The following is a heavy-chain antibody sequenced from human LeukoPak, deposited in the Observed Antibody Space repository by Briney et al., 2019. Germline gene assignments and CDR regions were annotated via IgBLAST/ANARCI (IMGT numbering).Heavy chain of an antibody. CDR3: ATANRLTRDSSGYYPDS. Sequence: ASVKVSCEVSGYTLTELSTHWVRQAPGKGLEWMGGFDPEDGEIAYAQNFQGRVTMTEDTSTDTAYMELSSLRSEDTAIYYCATANRLTRDSSGYYPDSWGQGTLVTVSS. V-gene: IGHV1-24*01. CDR1: GYTLTELS. CDR2: FDPEDGEI. J-gene: IGHJ4*02. D-gene: IGHD3-22*01.